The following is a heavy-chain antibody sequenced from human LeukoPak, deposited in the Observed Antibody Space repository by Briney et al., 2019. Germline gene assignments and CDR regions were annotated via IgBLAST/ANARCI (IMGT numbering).Heavy chain of an antibody. CDR1: GGSISSYY. Sequence: SETLSLTCTVSGGSISSYYWSWIRQPPGKGLEWIGYIYYSGSTNYNPSLKSRVTISVDTSKNQFSLKLSSVTAADTAVYYCARDNYYDSNDAFDIWGQGTMVTVSS. CDR3: ARDNYYDSNDAFDI. CDR2: IYYSGST. J-gene: IGHJ3*02. V-gene: IGHV4-59*01. D-gene: IGHD3-22*01.